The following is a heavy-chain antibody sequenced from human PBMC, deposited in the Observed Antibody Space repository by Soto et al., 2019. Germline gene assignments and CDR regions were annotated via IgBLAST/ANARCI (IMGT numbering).Heavy chain of an antibody. CDR2: INAGNGNT. D-gene: IGHD3-22*01. CDR1: GYTFTSYG. J-gene: IGHJ6*02. CDR3: ARDPNDSSAYYHHYYYGMDV. Sequence: ASVKVFCKASGYTFTSYGIHWVRQAPGQRLEWTGWINAGNGNTKYSEKFQGRVTITRDTSASTAYLELSSLRSEDTAVYYCARDPNDSSAYYHHYYYGMDVWGQGTTVTVSS. V-gene: IGHV1-3*01.